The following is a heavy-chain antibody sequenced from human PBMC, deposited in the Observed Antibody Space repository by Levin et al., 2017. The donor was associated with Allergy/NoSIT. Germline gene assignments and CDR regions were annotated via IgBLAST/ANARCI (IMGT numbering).Heavy chain of an antibody. CDR1: GFSLGSYS. V-gene: IGHV3-21*01. Sequence: NAGGSLRLSCVASGFSLGSYSMNWVRQAPGKGLEWVSSTSGSSTYIFYADSVKGRFTISRDNAKNSLYLQMDSLRAEDTALYYCARKAFCSGGSCYDQFSKDYFDSWGQGTLVTVSS. J-gene: IGHJ4*02. CDR3: ARKAFCSGGSCYDQFSKDYFDS. CDR2: TSGSSTYI. D-gene: IGHD2-15*01.